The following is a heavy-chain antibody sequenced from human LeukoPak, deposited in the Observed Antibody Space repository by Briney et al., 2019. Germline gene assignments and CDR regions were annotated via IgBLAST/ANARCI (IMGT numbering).Heavy chain of an antibody. CDR1: GFIFSSYS. V-gene: IGHV3-21*01. CDR2: ISSSSSYI. CDR3: ARGVGIAVAYFDY. D-gene: IGHD6-19*01. J-gene: IGHJ4*02. Sequence: GGSLRLSCAASGFIFSSYSMNWVRQAPGKGLEWVSSISSSSSYIYYADSVKGRFTISRDNAKNSLYLQMNSLRAEDTAVYYCARGVGIAVAYFDYWGQGTLVTVSS.